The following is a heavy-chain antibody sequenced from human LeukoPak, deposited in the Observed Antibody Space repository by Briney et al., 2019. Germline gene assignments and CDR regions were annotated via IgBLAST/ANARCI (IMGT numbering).Heavy chain of an antibody. D-gene: IGHD4-17*01. J-gene: IGHJ4*02. CDR2: INHSGST. Sequence: SETLSLTCTVSGGSFSGYYWSWIRQPPGKGLEWIGEINHSGSTNYNPSLKSRVTISVDTSKNQFSLKLSSVTAADTAVYYCARHTQDYGDLDYFDYWGQGTLVTVSS. CDR1: GGSFSGYY. V-gene: IGHV4-34*01. CDR3: ARHTQDYGDLDYFDY.